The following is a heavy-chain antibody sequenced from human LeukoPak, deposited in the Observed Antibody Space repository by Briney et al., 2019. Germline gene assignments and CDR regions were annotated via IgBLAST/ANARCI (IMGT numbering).Heavy chain of an antibody. CDR3: AKNWDDYDSSGPIDH. D-gene: IGHD3-22*01. V-gene: IGHV3-23*01. Sequence: PGGSLRLSCAASEFTFSSYAMSWVRQAPGKGLEWVSGIGASGLDTYYADSVKGRLTISRDNSKNTVDLQMYSLRAEDTAVYYCAKNWDDYDSSGPIDHWGQGALVTVSS. J-gene: IGHJ4*02. CDR2: IGASGLDT. CDR1: EFTFSSYA.